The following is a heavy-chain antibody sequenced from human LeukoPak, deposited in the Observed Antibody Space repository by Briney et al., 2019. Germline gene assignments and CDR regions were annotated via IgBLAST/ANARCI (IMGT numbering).Heavy chain of an antibody. CDR1: GFTVSENY. V-gene: IGHV3-66*01. CDR3: ARYYGGGIGQIDH. Sequence: GGSLRLSCAASGFTVSENYMSWVRQAPGKGLEWVSVIYSGGSTYYADSVKGRFTISRDNSKNTLYLQMNSLRAEDTAVYYCARYYGGGIGQIDHWGQGTLVTVSS. D-gene: IGHD3-10*01. CDR2: IYSGGST. J-gene: IGHJ4*02.